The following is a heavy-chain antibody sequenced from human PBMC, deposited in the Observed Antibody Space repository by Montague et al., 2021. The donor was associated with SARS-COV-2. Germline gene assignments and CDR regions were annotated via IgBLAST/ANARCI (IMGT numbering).Heavy chain of an antibody. CDR2: INSDGSST. V-gene: IGHV3-74*01. CDR1: GFTFSSYW. CDR3: ATLTVGATPDAFDI. J-gene: IGHJ3*02. Sequence: SLRLSCAASGFTFSSYWMHWVRQAPGKGLVWVSRINSDGSSTSYADSVKGRFTISRDSAKNTLYLQMNSLRAEDTAVYYCATLTVGATPDAFDIWGQGTMVTVSS. D-gene: IGHD1-26*01.